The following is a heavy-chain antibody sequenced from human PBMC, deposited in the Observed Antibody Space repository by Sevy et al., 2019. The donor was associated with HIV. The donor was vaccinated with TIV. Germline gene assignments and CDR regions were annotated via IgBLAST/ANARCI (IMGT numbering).Heavy chain of an antibody. CDR2: ISGSGGST. Sequence: GGSLRLSCAASGFTFSSYAMSWVRQAPGKGLEWVSAISGSGGSTYYADSVKGRFTISRDNSKNTLYLQMNSLRAGDKDVYYCAKDMFPDIVVVVAAKPFDYWGQGTLVTVSS. CDR3: AKDMFPDIVVVVAAKPFDY. CDR1: GFTFSSYA. D-gene: IGHD2-15*01. J-gene: IGHJ4*02. V-gene: IGHV3-23*01.